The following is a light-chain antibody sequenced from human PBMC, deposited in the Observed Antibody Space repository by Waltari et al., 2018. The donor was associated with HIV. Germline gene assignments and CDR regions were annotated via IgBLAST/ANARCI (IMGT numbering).Light chain of an antibody. CDR2: AAS. Sequence: IRMTQSPSSFSASTGDRVTFTCRASQGISSYLAWYQQKPGKAPKLLIYAASTLQSGVPSRFSGSGSGTDFTLTISCLQSEDFATYYCQQYYSYPPLTFGGGTKVEIK. J-gene: IGKJ4*01. CDR1: QGISSY. CDR3: QQYYSYPPLT. V-gene: IGKV1-8*01.